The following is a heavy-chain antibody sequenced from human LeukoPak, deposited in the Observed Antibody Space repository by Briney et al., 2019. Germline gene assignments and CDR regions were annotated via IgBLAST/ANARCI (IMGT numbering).Heavy chain of an antibody. CDR2: IIPIFGTA. CDR3: AREYYDSSGFIDY. Sequence: GASVKVSCKASGGTFSSYAISWVRQAPGQGLEWMGRIIPIFGTANYAQKFQGRVTITTDESMSTAYMELSSLRSEDTAVYYCAREYYDSSGFIDYWGQGTLVTVSS. V-gene: IGHV1-69*05. J-gene: IGHJ4*02. CDR1: GGTFSSYA. D-gene: IGHD3-22*01.